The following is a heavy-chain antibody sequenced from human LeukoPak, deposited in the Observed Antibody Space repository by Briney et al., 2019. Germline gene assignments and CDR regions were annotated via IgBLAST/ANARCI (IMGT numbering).Heavy chain of an antibody. CDR2: IYHSGST. J-gene: IGHJ4*02. D-gene: IGHD2-21*01. Sequence: SETLSLTCAVSGYSISSGYYWGWIRQPPGKGLEWIGSIYHSGSTYYNPSLKSRATISVDTSKNQFSLKLSSVTAADTAVYYCARRRAYCGGDCYSVFDYWGQGTLVTVSS. CDR3: ARRRAYCGGDCYSVFDY. V-gene: IGHV4-38-2*01. CDR1: GYSISSGYY.